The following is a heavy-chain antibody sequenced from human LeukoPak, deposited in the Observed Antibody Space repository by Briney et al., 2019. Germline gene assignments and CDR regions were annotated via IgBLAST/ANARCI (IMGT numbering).Heavy chain of an antibody. Sequence: GGSLRLSCATSGYIFDYYAMSWVPQSPEEGLECVSDISGSDGSPYYADSVKGRFSLSRDNSKKKLFLQMHRLSAEDTAVYYCAKSGSSSGWFRAFDIWGQGTLVTVSS. CDR2: ISGSDGSP. CDR1: GYIFDYYA. CDR3: AKSGSSSGWFRAFDI. V-gene: IGHV3-23*01. J-gene: IGHJ3*02. D-gene: IGHD6-19*01.